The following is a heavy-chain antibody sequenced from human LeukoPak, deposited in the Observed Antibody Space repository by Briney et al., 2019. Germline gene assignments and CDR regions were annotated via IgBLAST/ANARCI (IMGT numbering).Heavy chain of an antibody. CDR3: AELGITMIGGV. V-gene: IGHV3-7*01. D-gene: IGHD3-10*02. J-gene: IGHJ6*04. CDR2: INQAGTGK. CDR1: GFSFSFSN. Sequence: GGSLRLSCAASGFSFSFSNMNWVRQAPGKGLEWVAIINQAGTGKYYVDSVKGRFTISRDNAENSLYLQMNSLRAEDTAVYYCAELGITMIGGVWGKGTTVTISS.